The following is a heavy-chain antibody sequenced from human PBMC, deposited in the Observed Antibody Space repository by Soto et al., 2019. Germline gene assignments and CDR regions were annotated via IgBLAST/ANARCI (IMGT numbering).Heavy chain of an antibody. CDR1: GYTFTNYN. V-gene: IGHV1-8*01. CDR2: MNPNSGNT. J-gene: IGHJ4*02. D-gene: IGHD3-10*01. Sequence: QVQLVQSGAEVKKPGASVKVSCKASGYTFTNYNINWVRQATGQGLEWMGWMNPNSGNTGYAQKFQGRVTMTRSTSISTAYMQLSSLRSEDTAVYYCAREDYYGSGSYAYWGQGTLVTVSS. CDR3: AREDYYGSGSYAY.